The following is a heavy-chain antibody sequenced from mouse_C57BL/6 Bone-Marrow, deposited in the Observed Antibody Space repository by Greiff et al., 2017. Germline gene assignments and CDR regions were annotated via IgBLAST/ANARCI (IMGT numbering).Heavy chain of an antibody. D-gene: IGHD1-1*01. CDR2: IYPGNSDT. CDR3: TRSRYYGSSYCYAMDY. CDR1: GYTFTSYW. V-gene: IGHV1-5*01. J-gene: IGHJ4*01. Sequence: VQLQQSGTVLARPGASVKMSCKTSGYTFTSYWMHWVKQRPGQGLEWIGAIYPGNSDTSYNQKFKGKAKLTAVTSASTAYMELSSLTNEDSAVYYGTRSRYYGSSYCYAMDYWGQGTSVTVSS.